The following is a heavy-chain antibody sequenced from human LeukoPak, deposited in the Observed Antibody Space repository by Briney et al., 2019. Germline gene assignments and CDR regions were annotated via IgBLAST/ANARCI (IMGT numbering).Heavy chain of an antibody. CDR2: ISAYNGNT. D-gene: IGHD5-24*01. J-gene: IGHJ4*02. CDR1: GYTFTSYG. V-gene: IGHV1-18*01. CDR3: VRLTGWLQFARLDY. Sequence: GASVKVSCKASGYTFTSYGISWVRQAPGQGLEWMGWISAYNGNTNYAQKLQGRVTMTTDTSTRTAYMELRSLRSDDTAVYYCVRLTGWLQFARLDYWGQGTLVTVSS.